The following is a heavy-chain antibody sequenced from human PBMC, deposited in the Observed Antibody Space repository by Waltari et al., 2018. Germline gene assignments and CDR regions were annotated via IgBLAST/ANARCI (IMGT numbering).Heavy chain of an antibody. CDR3: AREDNYYDSSGSSAYFDY. D-gene: IGHD3-22*01. J-gene: IGHJ4*02. CDR1: GGSISSGSYY. V-gene: IGHV4-61*02. Sequence: QVQLQESGPGLVKPSQTLSLTCTVSGGSISSGSYYWSWIRQPAGKGQEWIGRIYTSGSTNYNPSLKSRVTISVDTSKNQFSLKLSSVTAADTAVYYCAREDNYYDSSGSSAYFDYWGQGTLVTVSS. CDR2: IYTSGST.